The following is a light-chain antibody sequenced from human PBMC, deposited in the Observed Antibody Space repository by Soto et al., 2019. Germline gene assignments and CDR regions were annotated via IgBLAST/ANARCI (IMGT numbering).Light chain of an antibody. V-gene: IGKV1-33*01. Sequence: DIQMTQSPSSLSASVGDRVTITCQATGFINNFLNWYQQKPGKAPKLLIYDASTLETGVPSRFSGRGSGTDFTFSIASLQPEDAAIYFCQQYENLPLTFGGGTRVDI. CDR1: GFINNF. CDR2: DAS. J-gene: IGKJ4*01. CDR3: QQYENLPLT.